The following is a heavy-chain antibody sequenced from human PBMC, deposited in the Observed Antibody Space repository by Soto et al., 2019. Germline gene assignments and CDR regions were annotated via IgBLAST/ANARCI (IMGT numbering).Heavy chain of an antibody. CDR1: GFTFSSYA. Sequence: GVSLRLSCAASGFTFSSYAMSWVRQAPGKGLEWVSAISGSGGSTYYADSVKGRFTISRDNSKNTLYLQMNSLRAEDTAVYYCAKSKSPGTTYFDYWGQGTLVTVSS. CDR2: ISGSGGST. CDR3: AKSKSPGTTYFDY. D-gene: IGHD1-1*01. J-gene: IGHJ4*02. V-gene: IGHV3-23*01.